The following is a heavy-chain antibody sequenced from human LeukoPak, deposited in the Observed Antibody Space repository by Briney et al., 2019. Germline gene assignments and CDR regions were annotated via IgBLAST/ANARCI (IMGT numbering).Heavy chain of an antibody. CDR3: ANSRGHGSGNL. Sequence: GGSLRLSCAASGFTFSSYGMHWVRQAPGKGLEWVAVISYDGSNKYYADSVKGRFTISRDNSKNTLYLQMDSLRAEDTAVYYCANSRGHGSGNLWGQGTLVTVSS. V-gene: IGHV3-30*18. D-gene: IGHD3-10*01. CDR1: GFTFSSYG. CDR2: ISYDGSNK. J-gene: IGHJ5*02.